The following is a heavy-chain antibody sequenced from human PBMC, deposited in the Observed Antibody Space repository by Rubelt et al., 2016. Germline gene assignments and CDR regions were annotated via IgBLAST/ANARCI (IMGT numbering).Heavy chain of an antibody. J-gene: IGHJ4*02. CDR3: AKTQNYYASSGYYFDY. Sequence: GGSLRLSCAASGFTFSSYGMHWVRQAPGKGLEWVAFIRYDGSNKYYADSVKGRFTISRDNSKNTLYLQMNSLRAEDTAVYYCAKTQNYYASSGYYFDYWGQGTLVTVSS. CDR1: GFTFSSYG. V-gene: IGHV3-30*02. CDR2: IRYDGSNK. D-gene: IGHD3-22*01.